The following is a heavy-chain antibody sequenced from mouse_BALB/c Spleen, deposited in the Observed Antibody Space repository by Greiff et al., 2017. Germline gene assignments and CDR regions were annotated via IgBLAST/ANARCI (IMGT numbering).Heavy chain of an antibody. CDR1: GFTFSSYA. D-gene: IGHD2-12*01. J-gene: IGHJ3*01. CDR2: ISSGGST. CDR3: AREDDRFAY. Sequence: EVMLVESGGGLVKPGGSLKLSCAASGFTFSSYAMSWVRQTPEKRLEWVASISSGGSTYYPDSVKGRFTISRDNARNILYLQMSSLRSEDTAMYYCAREDDRFAYWGQGTLVTVSA. V-gene: IGHV5-6-5*01.